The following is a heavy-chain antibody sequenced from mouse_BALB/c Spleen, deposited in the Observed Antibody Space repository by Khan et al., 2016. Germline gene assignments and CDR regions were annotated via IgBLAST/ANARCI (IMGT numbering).Heavy chain of an antibody. D-gene: IGHD1-2*01. J-gene: IGHJ3*01. Sequence: VQFLESGAELARPGASVKLSCKASGYTFTNYWIQWVKQRPGQGLEWIGSIYPGAGDTRYTHKFKGKATLSAATSSSTAYLQLSSLASEDSAISDCTKSGATATWAYWGQGTLVTVSA. V-gene: IGHV1-87*01. CDR2: IYPGAGDT. CDR3: TKSGATATWAY. CDR1: GYTFTNYW.